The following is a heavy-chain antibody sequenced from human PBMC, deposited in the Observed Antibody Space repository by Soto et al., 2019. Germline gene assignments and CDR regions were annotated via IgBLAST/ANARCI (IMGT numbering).Heavy chain of an antibody. J-gene: IGHJ4*02. CDR3: ARASGGAVADFDY. CDR1: CGSIISGGYY. Sequence: PSETLSLTCSFSCGSIISGGYYWNWIRQHPERGLEWIGYIYYGGNTVLNPSLTSRATISRDTSKNEFSLTLTSLTAADTAVYFCARASGGAVADFDYWGQGTLVTVSS. V-gene: IGHV4-31*03. D-gene: IGHD6-19*01. CDR2: IYYGGNT.